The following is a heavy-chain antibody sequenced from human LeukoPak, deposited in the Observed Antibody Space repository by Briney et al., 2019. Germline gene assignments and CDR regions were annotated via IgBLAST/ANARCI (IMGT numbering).Heavy chain of an antibody. CDR2: INTNTGNP. CDR1: GYTFTSYT. D-gene: IGHD2-15*01. V-gene: IGHV7-4-1*02. CDR3: ATPGLQSQYYFDY. Sequence: ASVKVSCKASGYTFTSYTMNWVRQAPGQGLEWMGWINTNTGNPTYAQGFTGRFVFSLDTSVSTAYLQISSLKAEDTAVYYCATPGLQSQYYFDYWGQGTLVTVSS. J-gene: IGHJ4*02.